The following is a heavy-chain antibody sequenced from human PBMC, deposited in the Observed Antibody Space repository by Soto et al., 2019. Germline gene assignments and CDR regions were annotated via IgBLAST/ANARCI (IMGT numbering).Heavy chain of an antibody. V-gene: IGHV4-59*01. D-gene: IGHD5-18*01. J-gene: IGHJ5*02. CDR3: ARAPIQLWLEGWFDP. Sequence: SETLSLPCTVSGGSISRYYWSWIRQPPGKGLEWIGYIYYSGSTNYNPSLKSRVTISVDTSKNQFSLKLSSVTAADTAVYYCARAPIQLWLEGWFDPWGQGTLVTVSS. CDR1: GGSISRYY. CDR2: IYYSGST.